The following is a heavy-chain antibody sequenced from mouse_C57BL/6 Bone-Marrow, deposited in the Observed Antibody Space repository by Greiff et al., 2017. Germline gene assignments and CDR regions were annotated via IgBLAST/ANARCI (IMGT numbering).Heavy chain of an antibody. V-gene: IGHV1-18*01. CDR2: INPNNGST. D-gene: IGHD1-1*01. J-gene: IGHJ4*01. CDR1: GYTCPDYN. CDR3: ASSCTVVATRAMDY. Sequence: EVQLQQSGPELVKSGSSAKIPCKASGYTCPDYNMDRVKQSHGKSLEWIGDINPNNGSTIYNQKFKGKATLTVDKSSSTSYMERRSLTSEDTVVYYCASSCTVVATRAMDYWAQGTSATVSS.